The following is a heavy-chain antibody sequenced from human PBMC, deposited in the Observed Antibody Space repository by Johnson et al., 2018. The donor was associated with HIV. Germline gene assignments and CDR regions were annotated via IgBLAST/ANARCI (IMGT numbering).Heavy chain of an antibody. J-gene: IGHJ3*01. CDR1: GFTFSSYA. CDR2: ISYDGSNK. V-gene: IGHV3-30*04. CDR3: ARDTVTGSPAFDF. Sequence: QVQLVESGGGVVQPGRSLRLSCAASGFTFSSYAMHWVRQAPGKGLEWVAVISYDGSNKYYADSVKGRFTISRDNSKNTLYLQMNSLRAEDTAVYYCARDTVTGSPAFDFWGQGTMVTVSS. D-gene: IGHD1-20*01.